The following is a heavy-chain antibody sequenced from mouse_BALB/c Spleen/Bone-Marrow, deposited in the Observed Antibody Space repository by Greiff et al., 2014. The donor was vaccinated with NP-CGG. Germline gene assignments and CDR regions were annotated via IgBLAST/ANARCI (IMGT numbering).Heavy chain of an antibody. CDR2: INPGSGGT. D-gene: IGHD2-14*01. Sequence: QVQLQQPGAELVRPGTSVKVSCKASGYAFTNYLIEWVKQRPGQGLERIGVINPGSGGTNYNEKFKGKATLTADKSSSTAYMQLSSLTSDDSAVYFCARGDYRYDGFAYWGQGTLVTVSA. J-gene: IGHJ3*01. CDR3: ARGDYRYDGFAY. CDR1: GYAFTNYL. V-gene: IGHV1-54*01.